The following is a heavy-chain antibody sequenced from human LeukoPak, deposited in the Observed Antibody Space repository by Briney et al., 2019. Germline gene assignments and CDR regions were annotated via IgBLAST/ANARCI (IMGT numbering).Heavy chain of an antibody. J-gene: IGHJ4*02. CDR2: INTNTGNP. Sequence: ASVKVSCKASGYIFDIYALIWVRQAPGQGLELMGWINTNTGNPTYAQGFTGRFVFSLDTSVSTAYLQISSLKAEDTAVYYCARVAVDFWSGYGFDYWGQGTLVTVSS. D-gene: IGHD3-3*01. CDR3: ARVAVDFWSGYGFDY. V-gene: IGHV7-4-1*02. CDR1: GYIFDIYA.